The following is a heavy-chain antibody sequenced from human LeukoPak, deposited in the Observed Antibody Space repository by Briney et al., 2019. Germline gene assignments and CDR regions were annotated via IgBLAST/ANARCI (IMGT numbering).Heavy chain of an antibody. Sequence: SETLSLTCAVYGGSFSGYYWSWIRQPPGKGLEWIGEINHSGSTNYNPSLKSRVTISVDTSKNQFSLKLSSVTAADTAVYYCARGRYYYGSGSYPRYYYYYYMDVWGKGTTVTVSS. J-gene: IGHJ6*03. D-gene: IGHD3-10*01. CDR2: INHSGST. CDR1: GGSFSGYY. CDR3: ARGRYYYGSGSYPRYYYYYYMDV. V-gene: IGHV4-34*01.